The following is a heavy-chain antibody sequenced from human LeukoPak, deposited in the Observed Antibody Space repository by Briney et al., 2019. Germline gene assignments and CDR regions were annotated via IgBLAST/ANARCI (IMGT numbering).Heavy chain of an antibody. CDR2: ISAYNNNT. D-gene: IGHD3-22*01. CDR1: HYTFNTYG. J-gene: IGHJ3*01. Sequence: GASVRVSCKASHYTFNTYGVSWVRQAPGQGLEWMGWISAYNNNTTYTQKFQGRVTMTTDPSTTTAYMELRSLTSDDTAVYYCATISVMIVTYDALHVWGQGTMVAVSS. V-gene: IGHV1-18*01. CDR3: ATISVMIVTYDALHV.